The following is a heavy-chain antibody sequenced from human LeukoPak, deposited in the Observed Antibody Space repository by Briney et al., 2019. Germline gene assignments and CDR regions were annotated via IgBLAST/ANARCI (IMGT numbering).Heavy chain of an antibody. J-gene: IGHJ2*01. D-gene: IGHD3-10*01. V-gene: IGHV4-59*01. Sequence: LEWIGYNYYSGSTNYNPSLKSRVTISVDTSKNQFSLKLSSVTAADTAVYYCARDRGRFFDLWGRGTLVTVSS. CDR2: NYYSGST. CDR3: ARDRGRFFDL.